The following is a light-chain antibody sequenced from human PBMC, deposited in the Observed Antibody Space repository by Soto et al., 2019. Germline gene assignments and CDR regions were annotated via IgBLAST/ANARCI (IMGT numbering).Light chain of an antibody. J-gene: IGKJ1*01. CDR2: DAS. V-gene: IGKV1-5*01. Sequence: DIQVPQSPSTLSANVGDRVTITCRASQSISSWLAWYQQKPGKAPKLLIYDASSLESGVPSRFSGSGSGTDFTLTISSLQPEDVATYYCQKYNSAPPWTFGQGTKVDI. CDR3: QKYNSAPPWT. CDR1: QSISSW.